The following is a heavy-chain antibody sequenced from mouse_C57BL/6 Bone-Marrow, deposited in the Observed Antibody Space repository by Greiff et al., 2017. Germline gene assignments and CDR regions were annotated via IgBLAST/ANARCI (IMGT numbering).Heavy chain of an antibody. V-gene: IGHV5-6*02. CDR3: ARQCYGSSFDY. CDR1: GFTFSSYG. CDR2: ISSGGSYT. Sequence: EVKLVEPGGDLVKPGGSLKLSCAASGFTFSSYGMSWVRQTPDQRLEWVATISSGGSYTYYPDSVKGRVTISRDNAKNTLYLQLSSLTSEDTAMYYCARQCYGSSFDYWGQGTTLTVSS. J-gene: IGHJ2*01. D-gene: IGHD1-1*01.